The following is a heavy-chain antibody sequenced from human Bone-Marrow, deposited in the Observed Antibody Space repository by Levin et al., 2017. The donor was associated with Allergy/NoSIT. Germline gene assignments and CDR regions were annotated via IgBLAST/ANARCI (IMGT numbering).Heavy chain of an antibody. CDR3: ATTWDSRWDAFDI. CDR2: FDPEDGET. CDR1: GYTLTELS. J-gene: IGHJ3*02. V-gene: IGHV1-24*01. D-gene: IGHD1-26*01. Sequence: GESLKISCKVSGYTLTELSMHWVRQAPGKGLEWMGGFDPEDGETIYAQKFQGRVTMTEDTSTDTAYMELSSLRSEDTAVYYCATTWDSRWDAFDIWGQGTMVTVSS.